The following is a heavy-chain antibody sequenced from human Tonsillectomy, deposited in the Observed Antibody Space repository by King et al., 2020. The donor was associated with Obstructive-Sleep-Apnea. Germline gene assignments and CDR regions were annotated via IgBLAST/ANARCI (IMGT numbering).Heavy chain of an antibody. CDR1: GFTFSSYA. Sequence: DVQLVESGGGLVQPGGSLRLSCEASGFTFSSYAMSWVRQAPGKGLEWVSTISGSGGSTYYADSVKGRFTISRDNSKNTLYLQMNSLRAEETAVYYRATRTTAVVPNDYWGQGTLVTVSS. CDR2: ISGSGGST. CDR3: ATRTTAVVPNDY. V-gene: IGHV3-23*04. J-gene: IGHJ4*02. D-gene: IGHD6-19*01.